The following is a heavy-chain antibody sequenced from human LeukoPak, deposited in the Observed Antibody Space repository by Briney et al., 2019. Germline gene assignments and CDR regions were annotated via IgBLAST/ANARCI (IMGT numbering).Heavy chain of an antibody. Sequence: GGSLRLSCAASGFTFSGYAMSWVRQAPGKGLEWVSAISPSADSTFYADSGKGRFTISRDNSKNTLYLQMNSLRAEDTAVYYCASIAAAGLNYYYGMDVWGQGTTVTVSS. D-gene: IGHD6-13*01. CDR3: ASIAAAGLNYYYGMDV. CDR2: ISPSADST. V-gene: IGHV3-23*01. J-gene: IGHJ6*02. CDR1: GFTFSGYA.